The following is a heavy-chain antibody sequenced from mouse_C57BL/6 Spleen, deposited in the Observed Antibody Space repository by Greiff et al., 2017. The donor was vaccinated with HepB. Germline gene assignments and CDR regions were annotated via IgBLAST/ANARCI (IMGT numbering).Heavy chain of an antibody. CDR1: GYTSTSYW. CDR2: IHPNSGST. Sequence: VQLQQPGAELVKPGASVKLSCKASGYTSTSYWMHWVKQRPGQGLEWIGMIHPNSGSTNYNEKFKSKATLTVDKSSSTAYMQLSSLTSEDSAVYYCARSLPGRYFDYWGQGTTLTVSS. V-gene: IGHV1-64*01. CDR3: ARSLPGRYFDY. J-gene: IGHJ2*01. D-gene: IGHD1-1*01.